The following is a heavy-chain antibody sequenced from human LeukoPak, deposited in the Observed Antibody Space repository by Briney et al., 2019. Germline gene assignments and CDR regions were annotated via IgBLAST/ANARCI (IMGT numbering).Heavy chain of an antibody. Sequence: PGRSLRLSCAASGFTFSSFGMHWVRQAPGKGLEWVAGISYDGSSKYYADSVKGRFTISRDNSRNTLYLQMNSLRAEDTAVYYCARHFGYDYDGGAYWFTYLDYWGQGARVTVSS. V-gene: IGHV3-30*03. CDR3: ARHFGYDYDGGAYWFTYLDY. CDR1: GFTFSSFG. D-gene: IGHD3-22*01. CDR2: ISYDGSSK. J-gene: IGHJ4*02.